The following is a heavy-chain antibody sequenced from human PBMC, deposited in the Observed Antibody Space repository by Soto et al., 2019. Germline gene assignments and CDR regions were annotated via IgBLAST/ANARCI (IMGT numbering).Heavy chain of an antibody. CDR3: TRSRGFGGMDV. V-gene: IGHV3-23*01. D-gene: IGHD3-22*01. Sequence: GGSLRLSCTASGFTVNSHVMSWVRQAPGKGLEWVSSISGSGDGTYYGDSVKGRFTISRDSSSSTVYLEMKNLRGEDTAVYFCTRSRGFGGMDVWGQGTTVTVSS. J-gene: IGHJ6*02. CDR1: GFTVNSHV. CDR2: ISGSGDGT.